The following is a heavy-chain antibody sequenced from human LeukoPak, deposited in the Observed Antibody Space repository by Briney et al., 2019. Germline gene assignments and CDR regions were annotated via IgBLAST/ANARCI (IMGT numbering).Heavy chain of an antibody. Sequence: SETLSLTCAVYGGSFSGYYWSWIRQPPGKGLEWIGEINHSGSTNYNPSLKSRVTISVDTSKNQFSLKLSSVTAADTAVYYCARAVNYYDSGGSHKIYYYYGMDVWGQGTTVTVSS. V-gene: IGHV4-34*01. CDR1: GGSFSGYY. CDR2: INHSGST. J-gene: IGHJ6*02. CDR3: ARAVNYYDSGGSHKIYYYYGMDV. D-gene: IGHD3-22*01.